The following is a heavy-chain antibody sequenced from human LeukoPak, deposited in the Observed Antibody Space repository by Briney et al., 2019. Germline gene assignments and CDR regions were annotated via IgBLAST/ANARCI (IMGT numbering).Heavy chain of an antibody. CDR2: MNPNSGAT. Sequence: ASVKVSCKASGYTFTSYDFNWLRQATGQGPEWMGWMNPNSGATGYAQKFQGRITMTRSASINTAYMELTDLRSEDTAVYYCARGSGYSYGQNFDYWGQGTLVTVSS. D-gene: IGHD5-18*01. J-gene: IGHJ4*02. CDR3: ARGSGYSYGQNFDY. V-gene: IGHV1-8*01. CDR1: GYTFTSYD.